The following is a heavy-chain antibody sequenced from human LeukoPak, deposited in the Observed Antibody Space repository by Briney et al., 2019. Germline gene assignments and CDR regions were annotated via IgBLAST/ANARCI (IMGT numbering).Heavy chain of an antibody. CDR3: AKQFLGAN. CDR2: INAVDADT. Sequence: GRSLRLSCAASGFMFSSFAMTWVRQAPGKGLEWVSTINAVDADTYYADSVKGRFTVSRDNSKNTLYLQMNSLRAEDTAVYYCAKQFLGANWGQGTLVIVSS. V-gene: IGHV3-23*01. J-gene: IGHJ4*02. D-gene: IGHD4/OR15-4a*01. CDR1: GFMFSSFA.